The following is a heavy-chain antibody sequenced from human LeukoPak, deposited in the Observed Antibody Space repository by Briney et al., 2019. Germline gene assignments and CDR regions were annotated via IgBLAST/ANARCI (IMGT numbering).Heavy chain of an antibody. D-gene: IGHD2-21*02. V-gene: IGHV1-2*06. Sequence: ASVKVSCKASGYTFTGYYVHWVRQAPGQGLEWMGRINPNSGDINYAQKFQGRVTMTRDTSISTAYMELSRLRSDDTAVYYCARDYCGGDCFPDYWGQGTLVTVSS. CDR2: INPNSGDI. J-gene: IGHJ4*02. CDR3: ARDYCGGDCFPDY. CDR1: GYTFTGYY.